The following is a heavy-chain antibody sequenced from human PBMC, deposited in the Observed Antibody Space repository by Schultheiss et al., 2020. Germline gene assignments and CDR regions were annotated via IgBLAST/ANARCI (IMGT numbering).Heavy chain of an antibody. CDR3: AKDRSGRGGMDV. CDR1: GFTFRSYG. V-gene: IGHV3-23*03. D-gene: IGHD3-3*01. J-gene: IGHJ6*02. CDR2: IYSCGST. Sequence: GGSLRLSCAASGFTFRSYGMSWVRQAPGKGLEWVSVIYSCGSTYYADSVKGRFTISRDNSKNTLYLQMNSLRADDTAVYYCAKDRSGRGGMDVWGQGTTVTVSS.